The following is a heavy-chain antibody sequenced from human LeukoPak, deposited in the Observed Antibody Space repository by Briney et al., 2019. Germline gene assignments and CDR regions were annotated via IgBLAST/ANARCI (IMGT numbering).Heavy chain of an antibody. CDR2: ISSSSSYI. D-gene: IGHD3-10*01. V-gene: IGHV3-21*01. Sequence: GGSLRLSCAASGFTFSSYSINWVRQAPGKGLEWVSSISSSSSYIYYADSVKGRFTISRDNAKNSLYLQMNSLRAEDTAVYYCARGGTYYYGSGSYRSWGQGTLVTVSS. J-gene: IGHJ5*02. CDR3: ARGGTYYYGSGSYRS. CDR1: GFTFSSYS.